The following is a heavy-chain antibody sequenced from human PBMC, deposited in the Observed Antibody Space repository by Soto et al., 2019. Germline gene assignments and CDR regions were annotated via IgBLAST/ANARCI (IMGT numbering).Heavy chain of an antibody. V-gene: IGHV5-10-1*01. CDR1: GYSFTSYW. Sequence: PGESLKISCKGSGYSFTSYWISWVRQMPGKGLEWMGRIDPSDSYTNYSPSFQGHVTISADKSISTAYLQWSSLKASDTAMYYCARWSPDVLLWFGEENPDAFDIWGQGTMVTVSS. D-gene: IGHD3-10*01. CDR3: ARWSPDVLLWFGEENPDAFDI. CDR2: IDPSDSYT. J-gene: IGHJ3*02.